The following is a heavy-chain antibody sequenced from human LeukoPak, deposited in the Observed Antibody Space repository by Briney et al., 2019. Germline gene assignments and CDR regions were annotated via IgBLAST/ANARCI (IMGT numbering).Heavy chain of an antibody. D-gene: IGHD3-22*01. CDR2: ISYDGSNK. CDR1: GFTFSSYG. V-gene: IGHV3-30*18. J-gene: IGHJ6*02. CDR3: AKEGPWEYDSSGYYGYYYYGMDV. Sequence: PGGSLRLSCAASGFTFSSYGMHWVRQAPGKGLEWVAVISYDGSNKYYADSVKGRFTISRDNSKNTLYLQMNSLRAEDTAVYYCAKEGPWEYDSSGYYGYYYYGMDVWGQGTTVTVS.